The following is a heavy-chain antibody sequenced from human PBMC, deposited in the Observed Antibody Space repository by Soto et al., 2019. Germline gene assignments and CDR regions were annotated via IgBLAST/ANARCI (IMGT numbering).Heavy chain of an antibody. CDR1: GGTFSSYA. D-gene: IGHD3-22*01. CDR2: IIPIFGTA. Sequence: SVKVSCKASGGTFSSYAISWVRQAPGQGLEWMGGIIPIFGTANYAQKFQGRVTITADESTSTAYMELSSLRSEDTAVYYCASRLGHYYDSSGYYLNYYYYYGMDVWGQGTTVTVSS. J-gene: IGHJ6*01. V-gene: IGHV1-69*13. CDR3: ASRLGHYYDSSGYYLNYYYYYGMDV.